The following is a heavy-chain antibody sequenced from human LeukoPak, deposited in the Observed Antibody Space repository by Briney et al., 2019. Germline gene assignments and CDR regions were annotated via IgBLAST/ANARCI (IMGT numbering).Heavy chain of an antibody. CDR1: GFTFSSYG. Sequence: GGSLRLSCAASGFTFSSYGMHWVRQAPGKGLEWVAVISHDGSNKYYADSVKGRFTISRDNSKNTLYLQMNSLRAEDTAVYYCAKDSYYYDSSGYSPNYFDYWGQGTLVTVSS. V-gene: IGHV3-30*18. CDR3: AKDSYYYDSSGYSPNYFDY. J-gene: IGHJ4*02. D-gene: IGHD3-22*01. CDR2: ISHDGSNK.